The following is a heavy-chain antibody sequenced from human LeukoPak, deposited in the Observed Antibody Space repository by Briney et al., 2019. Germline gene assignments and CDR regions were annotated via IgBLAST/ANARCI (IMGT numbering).Heavy chain of an antibody. CDR1: GGSISSGSYY. Sequence: SETLSLTCTVSGGSISSGSYYWSWIRQPAGKGLEWIGRIYTSGSTNYNPSLKSRVTISVDTSKNQFSLKLSSVTAADTAVYYCARYPRILARYFDYWGQGTLVTVSS. CDR3: ARYPRILARYFDY. D-gene: IGHD3-3*02. J-gene: IGHJ4*02. CDR2: IYTSGST. V-gene: IGHV4-61*02.